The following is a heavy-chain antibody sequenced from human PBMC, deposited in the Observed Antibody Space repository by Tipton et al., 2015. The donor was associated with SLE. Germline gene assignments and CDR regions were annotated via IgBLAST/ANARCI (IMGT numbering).Heavy chain of an antibody. Sequence: GSLRLSCAASGFTFTSHAMSWVRQAPGKGLEWVSTISVGGGSTYYADSVKGRFTISRDNSKNTLYLQMNSLRAEDTAVYYCAREMGSSSWYGYAFDIWGQGTMVTVSS. D-gene: IGHD6-13*01. CDR1: GFTFTSHA. CDR2: ISVGGGST. V-gene: IGHV3-23*01. J-gene: IGHJ3*02. CDR3: AREMGSSSWYGYAFDI.